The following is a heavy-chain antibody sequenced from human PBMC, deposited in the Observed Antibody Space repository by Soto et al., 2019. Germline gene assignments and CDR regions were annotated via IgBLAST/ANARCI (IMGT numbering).Heavy chain of an antibody. CDR1: GGSISTYY. V-gene: IGHV4-59*01. CDR3: ARDAGGRGNGAFDI. J-gene: IGHJ3*02. Sequence: QVQLQESGPGLVKPSETLSLTCTVSGGSISTYYWSWMRQPPGKGLEWIGYIYYSGSTNSNPSLKSRVTISEDTSKNQRSLKLISVTAADTAVYYCARDAGGRGNGAFDIWGQGTMVTVSS. CDR2: IYYSGST. D-gene: IGHD3-16*01.